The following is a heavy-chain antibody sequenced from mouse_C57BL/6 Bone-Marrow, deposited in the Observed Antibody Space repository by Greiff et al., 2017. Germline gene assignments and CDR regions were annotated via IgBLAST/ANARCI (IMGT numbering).Heavy chain of an antibody. D-gene: IGHD1-1*01. CDR2: IYPRSGNT. CDR1: GYTFTSYG. J-gene: IGHJ2*01. Sequence: QVQLQQSGAELARPGASVKLSCKASGYTFTSYGISWVKQRTGQGLEWIGEIYPRSGNTYYNEKFKGRATLTADKSSSTAYMELRSLTSEDSAVYFCARWRYNGSSYYFDCWGQGTTLTVSS. V-gene: IGHV1-81*01. CDR3: ARWRYNGSSYYFDC.